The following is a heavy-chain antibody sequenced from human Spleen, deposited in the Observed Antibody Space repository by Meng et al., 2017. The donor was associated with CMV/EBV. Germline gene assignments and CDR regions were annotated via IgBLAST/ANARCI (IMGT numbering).Heavy chain of an antibody. CDR3: AREPASYSYGSSRGYYYYGMDV. V-gene: IGHV4-61*05. D-gene: IGHD5-18*01. CDR2: MHYTGRT. J-gene: IGHJ6*02. Sequence: SETLSLTCTVSGGSISSSSYYWGWIRQPPGKGLEWSGYMHYTGRTNYNPSLKSRVTISLDTSKNQFSLNLRFVTAADTAVYFCAREPASYSYGSSRGYYYYGMDVWGQGTTVTVSS. CDR1: GGSISSSSYY.